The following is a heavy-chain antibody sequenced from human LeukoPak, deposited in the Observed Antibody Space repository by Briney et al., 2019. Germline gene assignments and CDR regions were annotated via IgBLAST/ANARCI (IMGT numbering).Heavy chain of an antibody. J-gene: IGHJ3*02. CDR1: GFIVSRNY. CDR2: ISSKYET. CDR3: YGIHLGDTFDI. D-gene: IGHD3-16*01. V-gene: IGHV3-53*01. Sequence: GGSLRLSCAVSGFIVSRNYMGGGRPAPGKGVGWVSAISSKYETYYAAAVKGRLEISRDNSENTPYLQMNGLRAEDTAVYYCYGIHLGDTFDIWGRGTMVIVFS.